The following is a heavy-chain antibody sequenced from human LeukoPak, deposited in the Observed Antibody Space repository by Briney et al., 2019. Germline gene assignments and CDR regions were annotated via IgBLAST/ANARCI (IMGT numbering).Heavy chain of an antibody. J-gene: IGHJ5*02. CDR3: ATTRYCSSTSCYTRANWFDP. CDR2: INHSGST. D-gene: IGHD2-2*02. Sequence: ETLSLTCAVYGGSFSGYYWSWIRQPPGKGLEWIGEINHSGSTNYNPSLKSRVTISVDTSKNQFSLKLSSVTAADTAVYYCATTRYCSSTSCYTRANWFDPWGQGTLVTVSS. CDR1: GGSFSGYY. V-gene: IGHV4-34*01.